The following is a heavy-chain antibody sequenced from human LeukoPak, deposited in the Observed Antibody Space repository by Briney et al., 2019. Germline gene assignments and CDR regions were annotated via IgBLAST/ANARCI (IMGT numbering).Heavy chain of an antibody. CDR1: GFTFSRHG. V-gene: IGHV3-30*03. J-gene: IGHJ4*02. Sequence: GGSLRLSCAPSGFTFSRHGMHWVRQAPGKGLEWVAIISNDGSRKYYAHSVEGRFTISRDNSKNTPYLQMDSLRAEDTAVYYCARDRAWNYFDYWGQGTLVTVSS. CDR2: ISNDGSRK. D-gene: IGHD3-3*01. CDR3: ARDRAWNYFDY.